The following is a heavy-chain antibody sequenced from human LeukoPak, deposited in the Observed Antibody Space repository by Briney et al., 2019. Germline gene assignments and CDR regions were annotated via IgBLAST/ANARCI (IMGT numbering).Heavy chain of an antibody. D-gene: IGHD1-14*01. CDR2: INPNSGGT. CDR3: AXXXXXXXXXXXYYNRRASWFDP. CDR1: GYTFTGYY. V-gene: IGHV1-2*02. J-gene: IGHJ5*02. Sequence: ASVKVSCKASGYTFTGYYMHWVRQAPGQGLEWMGWINPNSGGTNYAQKFQGRVTMTRDTSISTAYMELSRLRSDDTAVYYCAXXXXXXXXXXXYYNRRASWFDPWGQGTLVTVSS.